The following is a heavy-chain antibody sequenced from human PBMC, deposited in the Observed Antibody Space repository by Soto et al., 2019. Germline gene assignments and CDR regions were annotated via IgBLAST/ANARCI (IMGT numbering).Heavy chain of an antibody. D-gene: IGHD4-17*01. J-gene: IGHJ4*02. CDR1: GYSFTSYW. CDR3: ARRDDYGDFSDY. Sequence: PGESLKISCKGSGYSFTSYWISWVREMPGKGLEWMGRIDPSDSYTNYSPSFQGHVTISADKSISTAYLQWSSLKASDTAMYYCARRDDYGDFSDYWGQGTLVTVSS. CDR2: IDPSDSYT. V-gene: IGHV5-10-1*01.